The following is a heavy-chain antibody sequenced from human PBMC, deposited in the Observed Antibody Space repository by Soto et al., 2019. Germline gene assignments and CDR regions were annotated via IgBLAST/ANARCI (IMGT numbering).Heavy chain of an antibody. D-gene: IGHD2-15*01. J-gene: IGHJ6*02. V-gene: IGHV3-23*01. CDR2: ISGSGGST. CDR1: GFTFSSYA. Sequence: GGSLRLSCAASGFTFSSYAMSWVRQAPGKGLEWVSAISGSGGSTYYADSVKGRFTISRDNSKNTLYLQMNSLRAEDTAVYYCAKYLGGGSWALYYYYYYGMDVWGQGTTVTVSS. CDR3: AKYLGGGSWALYYYYYYGMDV.